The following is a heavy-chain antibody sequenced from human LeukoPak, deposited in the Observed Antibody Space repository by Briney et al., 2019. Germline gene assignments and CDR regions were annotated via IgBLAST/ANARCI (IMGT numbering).Heavy chain of an antibody. V-gene: IGHV1-69*04. CDR3: ARDPHYYGSGKNYYFDY. CDR1: GGTFNRYG. Sequence: SVKVSCKASGGTFNRYGISWVREAPGQGLEWMGGIIPMLGKTKYAQKFQGRVTITADKSTGTAYMEMSSLRSEDTAVYYCARDPHYYGSGKNYYFDYWGQGTLVTVSS. D-gene: IGHD3-10*01. CDR2: IIPMLGKT. J-gene: IGHJ4*02.